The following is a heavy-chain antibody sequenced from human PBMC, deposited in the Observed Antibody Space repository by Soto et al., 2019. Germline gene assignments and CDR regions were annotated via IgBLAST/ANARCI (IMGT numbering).Heavy chain of an antibody. CDR2: IKSKTDGGTT. CDR1: GFTFSNAW. Sequence: GGSLRLSCAASGFTFSNAWMSWVRQAPGKGLEWVGRIKSKTDGGTTDYAAPVKGRFTISRDDSKNTLYLQMNSLKTEDTAVYYCSTLGTTVTTQYFYYYYMDVWGKGTTVTVSS. CDR3: STLGTTVTTQYFYYYYMDV. V-gene: IGHV3-15*01. D-gene: IGHD4-4*01. J-gene: IGHJ6*03.